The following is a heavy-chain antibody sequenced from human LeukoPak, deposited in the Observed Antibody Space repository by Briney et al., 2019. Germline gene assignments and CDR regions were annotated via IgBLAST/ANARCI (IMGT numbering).Heavy chain of an antibody. Sequence: PGGSLRLSCAASGFTFGSYGMHWVRQAPGKGLEWVAFIRYDGSNKYYADSVKGRFTISRDNSKNTLYLQMNSLRAEDTAVYYCAKDQRPTPYSSGWYCLDYWGQGTLVTVSS. CDR3: AKDQRPTPYSSGWYCLDY. V-gene: IGHV3-30*02. CDR2: IRYDGSNK. D-gene: IGHD6-19*01. CDR1: GFTFGSYG. J-gene: IGHJ4*02.